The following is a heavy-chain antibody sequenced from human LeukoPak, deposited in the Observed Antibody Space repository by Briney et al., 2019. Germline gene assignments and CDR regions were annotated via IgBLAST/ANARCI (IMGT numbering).Heavy chain of an antibody. CDR2: IRYDGSNT. J-gene: IGHJ4*02. D-gene: IGHD5-12*01. Sequence: GGSLRLSCAASGFIFSSYGMHWVRQAPGKGLEWVAFIRYDGSNTYYADSVKGRFTISRDNSKNTLYLQMNSLRGEDTAVYYCARRSGYEFDYWGQGTLVTVSS. V-gene: IGHV3-30*02. CDR3: ARRSGYEFDY. CDR1: GFIFSSYG.